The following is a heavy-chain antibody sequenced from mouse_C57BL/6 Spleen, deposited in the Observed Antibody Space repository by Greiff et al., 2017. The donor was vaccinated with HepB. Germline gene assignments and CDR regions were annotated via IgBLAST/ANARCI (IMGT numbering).Heavy chain of an antibody. Sequence: EVKLVESGGGLVKPGGSLKLSCAASGFTFSDYGMHWVRQAPEKGLEWVAYISSGSSTIYYADTVKGRFTISRDNAKNTLFLQMTSLRSEDTAMYYCARPILRDAMDYWGQGTSVTVSS. V-gene: IGHV5-17*01. CDR2: ISSGSSTI. CDR1: GFTFSDYG. CDR3: ARPILRDAMDY. J-gene: IGHJ4*01. D-gene: IGHD1-1*01.